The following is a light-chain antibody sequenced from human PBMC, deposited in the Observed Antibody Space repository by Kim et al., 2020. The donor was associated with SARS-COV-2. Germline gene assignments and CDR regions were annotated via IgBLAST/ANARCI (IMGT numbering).Light chain of an antibody. CDR3: NSRDSSGKDVV. V-gene: IGLV3-19*01. CDR1: NLRSYY. J-gene: IGLJ2*01. Sequence: ALGQTVRITCQGDNLRSYYASWYQQKPGQAPVLVIYGKNNRPSGIPDRFSGSSSGNTASLTITGAQAEDEADYYCNSRDSSGKDVVFGGGTQLTVL. CDR2: GKN.